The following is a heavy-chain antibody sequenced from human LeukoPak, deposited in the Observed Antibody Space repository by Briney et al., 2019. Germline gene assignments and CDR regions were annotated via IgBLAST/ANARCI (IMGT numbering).Heavy chain of an antibody. CDR1: GFTFSSHS. CDR2: ISSSSSTI. CDR3: ARSTLPIYYYGMDV. V-gene: IGHV3-48*01. Sequence: GGSLRLSCAASGFTFSSHSMNWVRQAPGKGLEWVSYISSSSSTIYYADSVKGRFTISRDNSKNTLYLQMNSLRAEDTAVYYCARSTLPIYYYGMDVWGQGTTVTVSS. J-gene: IGHJ6*02.